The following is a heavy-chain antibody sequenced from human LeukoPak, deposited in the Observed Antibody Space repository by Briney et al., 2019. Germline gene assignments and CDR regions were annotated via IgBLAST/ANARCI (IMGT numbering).Heavy chain of an antibody. CDR2: IYYSGST. D-gene: IGHD6-6*01. CDR3: ARGRKAARSPYFDY. J-gene: IGHJ4*02. CDR1: GGSISSGGYY. Sequence: KTSETLSLTCTVSGGSISSGGYYWSWIRQHPGKGLEWIGYIYYSGSTYYNPSLKSRVTISVDTSKNQFSLKLSSVTAADTAVYYCARGRKAARSPYFDYWGQGTLVTVSS. V-gene: IGHV4-31*03.